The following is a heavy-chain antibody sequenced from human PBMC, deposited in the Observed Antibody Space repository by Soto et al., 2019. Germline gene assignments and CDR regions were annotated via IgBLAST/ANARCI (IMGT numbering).Heavy chain of an antibody. Sequence: GGSLRLSCAASGFTFSSYGMHWVRQAPGKGLEWVAVIWYDGSNKYYADSVKGRFTISRDNSKNTLYLQMNSLRAEDTAVYYCARDRHYGSGSYPLGQWFDYWGQGTLVTVSS. J-gene: IGHJ4*02. CDR3: ARDRHYGSGSYPLGQWFDY. CDR2: IWYDGSNK. V-gene: IGHV3-33*01. CDR1: GFTFSSYG. D-gene: IGHD3-10*01.